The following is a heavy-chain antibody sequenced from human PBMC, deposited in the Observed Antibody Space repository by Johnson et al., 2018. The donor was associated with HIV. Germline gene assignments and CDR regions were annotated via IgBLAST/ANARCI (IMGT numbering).Heavy chain of an antibody. CDR1: GFTYNNAW. Sequence: VQLVESGGGLVKPGGSLRLSCAASGFTYNNAWMSWVRQAPGKGLEWVGRIKSKTDGGTTDYAAPVKGRFTISRDDSKNTLYLQMNSLRAEDTAVYYCARGGEYSSSLYAFDIWGQGTMVTVSS. CDR2: IKSKTDGGTT. D-gene: IGHD6-13*01. CDR3: ARGGEYSSSLYAFDI. J-gene: IGHJ3*02. V-gene: IGHV3-15*01.